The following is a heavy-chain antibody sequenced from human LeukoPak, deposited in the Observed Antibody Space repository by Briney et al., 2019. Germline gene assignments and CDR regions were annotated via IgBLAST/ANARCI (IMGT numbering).Heavy chain of an antibody. Sequence: GASVKVSCKASGYTFTSYGISWVRQAPGQGLEWMGWISAYNGNTNYAQKLQGRVTMTTDTSTSTAYMELRSLRSDDTAVYYCARARPYYYDSSGYYSPYYFDYWGQGTLVTVSS. CDR3: ARARPYYYDSSGYYSPYYFDY. V-gene: IGHV1-18*01. CDR1: GYTFTSYG. D-gene: IGHD3-22*01. CDR2: ISAYNGNT. J-gene: IGHJ4*02.